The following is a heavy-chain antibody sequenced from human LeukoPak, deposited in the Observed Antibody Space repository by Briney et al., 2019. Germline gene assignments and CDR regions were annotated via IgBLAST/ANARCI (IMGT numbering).Heavy chain of an antibody. CDR3: ARVGSPVLLWFGELLEGNWFDP. V-gene: IGHV4-38-2*01. Sequence: SETLSLTCAVSGYSISSGYYWGWIRQPPGKGLEWIGSIYHSGSTYYNPSLKRRVTISVDTSKNQFSLKLSSVTAADTAVYYCARVGSPVLLWFGELLEGNWFDPWGQGTLVTVSS. CDR1: GYSISSGYY. D-gene: IGHD3-10*01. CDR2: IYHSGST. J-gene: IGHJ5*02.